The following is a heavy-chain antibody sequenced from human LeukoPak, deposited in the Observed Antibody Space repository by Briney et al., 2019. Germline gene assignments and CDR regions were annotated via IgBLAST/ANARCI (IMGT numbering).Heavy chain of an antibody. CDR3: ARDGFDFWSGYPTTVDY. J-gene: IGHJ4*02. V-gene: IGHV3-48*01. D-gene: IGHD3-3*01. Sequence: GGSLRLSCVASGFTFSSYSMNWVRQSPGKGLEWVSYISSSSNTIYYADSVKGRFTISRDNANNSLYLQMNSLRAADAAVYYCARDGFDFWSGYPTTVDYWGQGTLVTVS. CDR1: GFTFSSYS. CDR2: ISSSSNTI.